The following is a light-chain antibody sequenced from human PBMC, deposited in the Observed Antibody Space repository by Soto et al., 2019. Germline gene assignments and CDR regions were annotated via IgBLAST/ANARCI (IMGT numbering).Light chain of an antibody. J-gene: IGKJ5*01. CDR1: QRLSASD. V-gene: IGKV3-20*01. Sequence: VFPQTSSTLSLSPGQRATLSCRASQRLSASDIAWYQQKPGQAPKFLIYGVSSRATGIPDRFCGSGAGTDLSLTISRLVHAEFAAYHYQQYRSTLLLTFGQGTRLEI. CDR3: QQYRSTLLLT. CDR2: GVS.